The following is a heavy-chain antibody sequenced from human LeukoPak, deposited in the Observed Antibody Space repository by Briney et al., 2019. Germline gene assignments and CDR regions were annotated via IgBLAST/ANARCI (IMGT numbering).Heavy chain of an antibody. V-gene: IGHV3-15*01. Sequence: PGGSLRLSCAASGFTFSNAWMSWVRQAPGKGLEWVGRIKGKTDGGTTDYAAPVKGRFTISRDDSKNTLYLQMNSLKTEDTAVYYCTTGAVVVTSGGQGTLVAVSS. CDR2: IKGKTDGGTT. J-gene: IGHJ4*02. CDR1: GFTFSNAW. CDR3: TTGAVVVTS. D-gene: IGHD2-15*01.